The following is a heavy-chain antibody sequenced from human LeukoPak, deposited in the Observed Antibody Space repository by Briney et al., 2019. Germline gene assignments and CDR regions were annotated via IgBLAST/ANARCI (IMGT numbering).Heavy chain of an antibody. CDR2: IYSGGST. V-gene: IGHV3-53*01. CDR3: AKDYAVGSIDY. CDR1: GFTVSSNY. J-gene: IGHJ4*02. Sequence: GGSLRLSCAASGFTVSSNYMSWVRQAPGKGLEWVSVIYSGGSTYYADSVRGRFTISRDNSKNTVSLQMESLRAEDTALYYCAKDYAVGSIDYWGQGTLVTVSS. D-gene: IGHD3-16*01.